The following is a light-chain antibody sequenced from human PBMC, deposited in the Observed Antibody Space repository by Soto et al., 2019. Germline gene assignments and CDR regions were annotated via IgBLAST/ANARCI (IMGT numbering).Light chain of an antibody. J-gene: IGKJ5*01. CDR3: QQYDDLPIT. Sequence: DIQMTQSPSSLSASVGDRVTITCQASQDIDKFLNWYQQKPGKPPKLLIDDASNLATGVPSRFSGRGSGTDFTFTISSLQPEDVATYYCQQYDDLPITFGQGTLLEI. CDR2: DAS. CDR1: QDIDKF. V-gene: IGKV1-33*01.